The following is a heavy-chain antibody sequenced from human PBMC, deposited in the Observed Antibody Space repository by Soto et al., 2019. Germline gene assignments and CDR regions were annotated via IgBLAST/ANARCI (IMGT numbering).Heavy chain of an antibody. CDR2: IYSGGST. CDR1: GFTVSSNY. J-gene: IGHJ4*02. V-gene: IGHV3-53*01. D-gene: IGHD3-22*01. CDR3: ATVSSGYYSIDY. Sequence: PGGSLRLSCAASGFTVSSNYMSWVRQAPGKGLEWVSVIYSGGSTYYADSVKGRFTISRDNSKNTLYLQMNSLRAEDTAVYYCATVSSGYYSIDYWGQGTLVTVSS.